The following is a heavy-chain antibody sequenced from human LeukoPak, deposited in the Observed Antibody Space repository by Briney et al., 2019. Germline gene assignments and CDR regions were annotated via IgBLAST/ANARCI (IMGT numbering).Heavy chain of an antibody. J-gene: IGHJ4*02. CDR3: AIGNYQVPFDY. CDR2: ISSSSSTI. D-gene: IGHD4-11*01. Sequence: PGGSLRLSCAASGFTFSSYSMNWVRQAPGKGLEWVSYISSSSSTIYYADSVKGRFTISRDNAMNSLYLQMNSLRAEDTAVYYCAIGNYQVPFDYWGQGTLVTVSS. CDR1: GFTFSSYS. V-gene: IGHV3-48*01.